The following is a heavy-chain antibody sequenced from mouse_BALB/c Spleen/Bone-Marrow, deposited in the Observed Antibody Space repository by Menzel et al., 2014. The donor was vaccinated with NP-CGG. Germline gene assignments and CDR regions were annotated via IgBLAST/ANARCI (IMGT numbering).Heavy chain of an antibody. CDR2: IDPYSGGT. V-gene: IGHV1S135*01. J-gene: IGHJ2*01. CDR1: GYAFTSYN. D-gene: IGHD3-1*01. Sequence: VQLQQSGPELVKPGASVKVSCKASGYAFTSYNMYWEKQSHGKSLEWMGYIDPYSGGTSYNQKFKVKATLTVDKSSSTAYMHLNSLTSEDSAAYYCARNLGYGYFDYWGQGTTLTVSS. CDR3: ARNLGYGYFDY.